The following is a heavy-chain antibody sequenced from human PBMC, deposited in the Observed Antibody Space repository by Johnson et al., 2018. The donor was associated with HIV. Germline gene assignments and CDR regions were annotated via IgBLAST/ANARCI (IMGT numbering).Heavy chain of an antibody. CDR2: IKQDGSEK. V-gene: IGHV3-7*03. D-gene: IGHD2-2*02. CDR1: GFTVSRNY. Sequence: EKLVESGGGLVQRGGSLRLSCAGSGFTVSRNYMSWVRQAPGKGLEWVANIKQDGSEKYYVDSVNGRFTISRDNAKNSLYLQMNSLRAEDTALYYCAKDLRASIPTSSSAFDIWGQGTMVTVSS. CDR3: AKDLRASIPTSSSAFDI. J-gene: IGHJ3*02.